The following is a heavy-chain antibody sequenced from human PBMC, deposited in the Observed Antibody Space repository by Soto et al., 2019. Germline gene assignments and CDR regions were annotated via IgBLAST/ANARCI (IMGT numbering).Heavy chain of an antibody. CDR1: GGSFSGYY. CDR2: INHSGST. J-gene: IGHJ6*02. CDR3: ARGEQQLVRRYYYYYYGMDV. D-gene: IGHD6-13*01. V-gene: IGHV4-34*01. Sequence: SETLSLTCAVYGGSFSGYYWSWIRQPPGKXLEWIGEINHSGSTNYNPSLKSRVTISVDTSKNQFSLKLSSVTAADTAVYYCARGEQQLVRRYYYYYYGMDVWGQGTTVTVSS.